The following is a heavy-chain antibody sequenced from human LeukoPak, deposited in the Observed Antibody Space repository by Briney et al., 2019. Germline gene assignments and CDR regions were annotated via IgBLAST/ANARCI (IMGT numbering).Heavy chain of an antibody. V-gene: IGHV3-9*01. D-gene: IGHD2-2*01. CDR1: GFTFDDFA. CDR2: ISWNTGTI. Sequence: GGSLRLSCAASGFTFDDFAMHWVRQAPGKGLEWVSGISWNTGTINYVDSVKGRFTISRDNAKNSLYLQMNSLRAEDTAVYYCVRVVPADNWFDPWGQGTLVTVSS. CDR3: VRVVPADNWFDP. J-gene: IGHJ5*02.